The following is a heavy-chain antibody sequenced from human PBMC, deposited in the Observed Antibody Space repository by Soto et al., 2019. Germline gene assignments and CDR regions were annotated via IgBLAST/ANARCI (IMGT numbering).Heavy chain of an antibody. CDR3: ARDKNPYWSSSWYEGSQNSNWFDP. CDR2: INSDGSST. J-gene: IGHJ5*02. CDR1: GFTFSSYW. V-gene: IGHV3-74*01. Sequence: EVQLVESGGGLVQPGGSLRLSCAASGFTFSSYWMHWVRQAPGKGLVWVSRINSDGSSTSYADSVKGRFTISRDNAKNTLYLQMNSLRAEDTAVYYCARDKNPYWSSSWYEGSQNSNWFDPWGQGTLVTVSS. D-gene: IGHD6-13*01.